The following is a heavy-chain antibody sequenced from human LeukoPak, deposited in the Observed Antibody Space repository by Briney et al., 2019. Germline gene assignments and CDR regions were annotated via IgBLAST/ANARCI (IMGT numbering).Heavy chain of an antibody. CDR1: GGTFRSYV. CDR2: IIPMFGTS. Sequence: ASVKASCKASGGTFRSYVITWVRQAPGQGLEWMGGIIPMFGTSNYAQKFQGRVTITTDESTDTAYMELTNLRSEDTAMYFCARGAKVGATPTSPYFFDYWGQGTRVIVSS. J-gene: IGHJ4*02. CDR3: ARGAKVGATPTSPYFFDY. V-gene: IGHV1-69*05. D-gene: IGHD1-26*01.